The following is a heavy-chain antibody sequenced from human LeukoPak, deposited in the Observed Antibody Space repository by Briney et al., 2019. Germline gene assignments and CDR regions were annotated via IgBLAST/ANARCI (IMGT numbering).Heavy chain of an antibody. CDR2: IYTSGST. D-gene: IGHD1-26*01. Sequence: PSETLSLTCTVSGGSISSYYWSWIRQPAGKGLEWIGRIYTSGSTNYNPSLKSRVTMSVDTSKNQFSPKLSSVTAADTAVYYCAREGWELLSEYFQHWGQGTLVTVSS. CDR1: GGSISSYY. CDR3: AREGWELLSEYFQH. V-gene: IGHV4-4*07. J-gene: IGHJ1*01.